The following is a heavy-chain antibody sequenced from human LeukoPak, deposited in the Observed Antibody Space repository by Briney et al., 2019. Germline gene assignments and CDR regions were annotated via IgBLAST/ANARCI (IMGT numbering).Heavy chain of an antibody. CDR1: GGSINSYY. V-gene: IGHV4-59*01. CDR3: ARVMPGAPYFEN. D-gene: IGHD2-2*01. J-gene: IGHJ4*02. CDR2: IYYSGST. Sequence: SETLSLTCTVSGGSINSYYWNWIRQPPGKGLEWIGYIYYSGSTKYNPSLKSRVTISVDTSKNQFSLRLSSVTAADTAVYYCARVMPGAPYFENWGQGTLVTVSS.